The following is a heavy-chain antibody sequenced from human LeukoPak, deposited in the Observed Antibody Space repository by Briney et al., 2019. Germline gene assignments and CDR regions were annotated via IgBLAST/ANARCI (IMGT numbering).Heavy chain of an antibody. CDR3: ARAPFWGSSWYGLPFIDAFDI. J-gene: IGHJ3*02. D-gene: IGHD6-13*01. Sequence: SETLSLTCTVSGGSISSYYWSWIRQPPGKGLEWIGYIYYSGSTNYNPSLKSRVTISVDTSKNQFSLKLSSVTAADTAVYYCARAPFWGSSWYGLPFIDAFDIWGQGTMVTVSS. CDR2: IYYSGST. CDR1: GGSISSYY. V-gene: IGHV4-59*01.